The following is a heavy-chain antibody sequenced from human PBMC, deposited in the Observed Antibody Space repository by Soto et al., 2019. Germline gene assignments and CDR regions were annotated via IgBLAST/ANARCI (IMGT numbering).Heavy chain of an antibody. V-gene: IGHV1-18*04. CDR2: SSAYNGNT. J-gene: IGHJ3*02. CDR1: GYTFTSYG. CDR3: ARVYYGSGSYSVDAFDI. Sequence: QVQLVHSGAEVKKPGASVTVSCKASGYTFTSYGISWVRQAPGQGLEWMGWSSAYNGNTNYAQQLQGRVTMTTDTSTSTADMELRSLRSDDTAVYYCARVYYGSGSYSVDAFDIWGQGTMVTVSS. D-gene: IGHD3-10*01.